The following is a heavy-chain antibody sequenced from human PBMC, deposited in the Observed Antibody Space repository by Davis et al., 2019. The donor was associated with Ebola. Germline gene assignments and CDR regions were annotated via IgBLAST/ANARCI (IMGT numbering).Heavy chain of an antibody. CDR3: AGAVIMIPAVVYYYGLGV. D-gene: IGHD2-2*01. V-gene: IGHV3-30*02. CDR2: IRYDGSNK. J-gene: IGHJ6*04. CDR1: GFTFSSYG. Sequence: PGGSLRLSCAASGFTFSSYGMHWVRQAPGKGLEWVAFIRYDGSNKYYADSVKGRFTISRDNSKNTLYLQMNSLRAEDTAVYYCAGAVIMIPAVVYYYGLGVWGKGTTVTVSS.